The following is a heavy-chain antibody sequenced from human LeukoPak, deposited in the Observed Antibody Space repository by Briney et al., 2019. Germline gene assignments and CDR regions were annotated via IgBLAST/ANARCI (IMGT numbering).Heavy chain of an antibody. Sequence: GGSLRLSCAASGFTFSSYGMHWVRQAPGNGLEWVAVISYDGSNKYYADSVKGRFTISRDNSKNTLYLQMNSLRAEDTAVYYCAKDRYGDLTYHYYGMDVWGRGTTVTVSS. CDR2: ISYDGSNK. V-gene: IGHV3-30*18. J-gene: IGHJ6*02. CDR1: GFTFSSYG. D-gene: IGHD4-17*01. CDR3: AKDRYGDLTYHYYGMDV.